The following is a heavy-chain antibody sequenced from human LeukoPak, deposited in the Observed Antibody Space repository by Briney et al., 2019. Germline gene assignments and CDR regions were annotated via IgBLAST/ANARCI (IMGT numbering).Heavy chain of an antibody. J-gene: IGHJ4*02. Sequence: GGSLRLSCAASGFTFSSYAMSWVRQAPGKGLEWVSAISGSGGSTYYADSVKGRFTISRDNSNNTLYLQMNSLRAEDTAVYYCAKRVSSGYHRYFDYWGQGTLVTVSS. CDR1: GFTFSSYA. V-gene: IGHV3-23*01. CDR3: AKRVSSGYHRYFDY. D-gene: IGHD3-22*01. CDR2: ISGSGGST.